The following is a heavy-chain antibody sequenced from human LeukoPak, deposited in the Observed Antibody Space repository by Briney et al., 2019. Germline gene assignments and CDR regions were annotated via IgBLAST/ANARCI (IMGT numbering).Heavy chain of an antibody. Sequence: GGSLRLSCAASGYTFSSYAMSWVRPAPGKGREWGSALSGSGGSTYYADSAKGRFTISRDNSKNTPYLQMNSLRAGDTDVYYCAKVGVISGLDPWGQGTLVTVSS. CDR2: LSGSGGST. CDR3: AKVGVISGLDP. V-gene: IGHV3-23*01. J-gene: IGHJ5*02. CDR1: GYTFSSYA. D-gene: IGHD3-16*01.